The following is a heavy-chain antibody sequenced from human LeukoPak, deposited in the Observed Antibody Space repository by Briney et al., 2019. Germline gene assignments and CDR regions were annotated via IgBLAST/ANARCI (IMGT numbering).Heavy chain of an antibody. D-gene: IGHD2-15*01. V-gene: IGHV3-15*01. CDR1: GFTFSNAW. CDR3: TTDPYDCSGGSCYYYGMDV. Sequence: GGSLRLYCAASGFTFSNAWMSWVRRAPGKGLEWVGRIKSKTDGGTPDYAAHVKGRFTISSDDSKKTLYLQMNSLKTEDTAVYYCTTDPYDCSGGSCYYYGMDVWGQGTTVTVSS. J-gene: IGHJ6*02. CDR2: IKSKTDGGTP.